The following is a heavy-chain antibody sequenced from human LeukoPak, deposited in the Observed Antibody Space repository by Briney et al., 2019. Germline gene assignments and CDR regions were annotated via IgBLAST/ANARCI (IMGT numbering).Heavy chain of an antibody. Sequence: SETLSLTCTVSGGSISSSSYYWGWIRQPPGKGLEWIGSIYYSGSTYYNPSPKSRVTISVDTSKNQFSLKLSSVTAADTAVYYCARHRAGMASAGIIDYWGQGTLVTVSS. J-gene: IGHJ4*02. CDR3: ARHRAGMASAGIIDY. CDR2: IYYSGST. CDR1: GGSISSSSYY. V-gene: IGHV4-39*01. D-gene: IGHD6-13*01.